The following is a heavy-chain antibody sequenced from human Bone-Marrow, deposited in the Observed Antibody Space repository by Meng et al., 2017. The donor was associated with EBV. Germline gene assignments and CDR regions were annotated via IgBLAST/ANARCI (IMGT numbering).Heavy chain of an antibody. Sequence: QLQLQQLGAGLLKPSETLSRTCAVYGGSFSGYYWSWIRQPPGKGLEWIGEINHSGSTNYNPSLKSRVTISVDTSKNQFSLKLSSVTAADTAVYYCARGSGYDARYWGQGTLVTVSS. D-gene: IGHD5-12*01. CDR3: ARGSGYDARY. CDR1: GGSFSGYY. V-gene: IGHV4-34*01. J-gene: IGHJ4*02. CDR2: INHSGST.